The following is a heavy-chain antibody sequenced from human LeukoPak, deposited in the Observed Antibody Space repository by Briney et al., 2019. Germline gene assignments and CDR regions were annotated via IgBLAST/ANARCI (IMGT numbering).Heavy chain of an antibody. CDR1: CTTYW. J-gene: IGHJ4*02. CDR2: IYPGDSDT. V-gene: IGHV5-51*01. D-gene: IGHD5-24*01. Sequence: CTTYWIGWVRQMPGKGLEWMGIIYPGDSDTRYSPSFQGQVTISADKSISTAYLQWSSLKASDTAMYYCARHQGRDGYNQDYWGQGTLVTVSS. CDR3: ARHQGRDGYNQDY.